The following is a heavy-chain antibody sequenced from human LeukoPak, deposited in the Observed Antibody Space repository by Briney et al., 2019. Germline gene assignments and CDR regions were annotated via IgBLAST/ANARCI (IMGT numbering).Heavy chain of an antibody. CDR2: IYYNGRT. V-gene: IGHV4-59*01. Sequence: SETLSLTCSVSGDSSSTYYWNWLRQPPGKGLEWIGNIYYNGRTNYSPSLKSRVTISMDASKNQLSLKLSSATAADTAVYYCARAVSALTAYYFDSWGQGILVTVSS. CDR3: ARAVSALTAYYFDS. J-gene: IGHJ4*02. D-gene: IGHD3-9*01. CDR1: GDSSSTYY.